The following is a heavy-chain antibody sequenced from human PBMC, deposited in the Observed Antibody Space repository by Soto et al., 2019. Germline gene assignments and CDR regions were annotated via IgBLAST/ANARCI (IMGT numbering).Heavy chain of an antibody. CDR3: ARSVSFITPPPDY. CDR1: GYTFTDYY. D-gene: IGHD3-10*01. Sequence: QVQLVQSGAEVKKPGASVKVSCKASGYTFTDYYLHWVRQAPGQGLECMGWINPNNGDTNYAQKFQGRVTMTRDPSNSTAYMEGSRLRSDDTAVYYWARSVSFITPPPDYWGQGTLVTVSP. V-gene: IGHV1-2*02. J-gene: IGHJ4*02. CDR2: INPNNGDT.